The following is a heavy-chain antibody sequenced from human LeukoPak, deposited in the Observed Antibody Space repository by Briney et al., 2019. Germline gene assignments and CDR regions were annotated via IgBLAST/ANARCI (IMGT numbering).Heavy chain of an antibody. V-gene: IGHV4-4*08. CDR3: AGVLGPAEIFDY. D-gene: IGHD2-8*02. Sequence: SETLSLTCTVSGGSISSYYWSWIRQPPGKGLEWIASILRGGRTYYNPSLKSRVTIYADTSKKHFSLKLTSVTAADTAVYYCAGVLGPAEIFDYWGQGTLVTVSS. J-gene: IGHJ4*02. CDR2: ILRGGRT. CDR1: GGSISSYY.